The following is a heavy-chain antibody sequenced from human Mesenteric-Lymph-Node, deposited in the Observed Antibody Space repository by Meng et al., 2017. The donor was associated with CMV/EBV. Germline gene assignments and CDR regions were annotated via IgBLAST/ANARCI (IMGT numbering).Heavy chain of an antibody. Sequence: GESLKISCAASGFTFSTYGMHWVRQAPGKGLEWVSLIRYDASNKYYADSVKGRFTISRDNSKNTLYLQMNSLRAEDTAVYYCAKELTSGTYIGYFDYWGQGTLVTVSS. CDR2: IRYDASNK. CDR3: AKELTSGTYIGYFDY. D-gene: IGHD1-26*01. CDR1: GFTFSTYG. V-gene: IGHV3-30*02. J-gene: IGHJ4*02.